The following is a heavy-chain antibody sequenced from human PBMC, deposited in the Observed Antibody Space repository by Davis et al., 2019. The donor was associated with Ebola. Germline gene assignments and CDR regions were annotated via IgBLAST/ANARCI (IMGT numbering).Heavy chain of an antibody. CDR1: GGSFSGYY. V-gene: IGHV4-34*01. CDR3: ARGDLLWCGELLSAHYGMDV. D-gene: IGHD3-10*01. Sequence: MPGRSLRLSCAVYGGSFSGYYWNWIRQPPGKGLEWIGDINYSGSTNYNPSLKSRVTISVDTSKNQFSLKLSSVTAADTAVYYCARGDLLWCGELLSAHYGMDVWGQGTTVTVSS. CDR2: INYSGST. J-gene: IGHJ6*02.